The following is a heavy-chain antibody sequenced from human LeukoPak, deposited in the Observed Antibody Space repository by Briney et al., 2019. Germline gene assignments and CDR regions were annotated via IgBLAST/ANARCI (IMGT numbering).Heavy chain of an antibody. CDR1: GYIFTDYY. V-gene: IGHV1-8*02. CDR2: MNPNSGNT. D-gene: IGHD5-12*01. Sequence: ASVKVSCKASGYIFTDYYMHWVRQATGQGLEWMGWMNPNSGNTGYAQKFQGRVTMTRNTSISTAYMELSSLRSEDTAVYYCARSGVWLRYNDYWGQGTLVTVSS. J-gene: IGHJ4*02. CDR3: ARSGVWLRYNDY.